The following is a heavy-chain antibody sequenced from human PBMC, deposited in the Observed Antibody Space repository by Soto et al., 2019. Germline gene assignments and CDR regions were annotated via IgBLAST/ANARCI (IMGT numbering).Heavy chain of an antibody. J-gene: IGHJ6*02. CDR1: GYSFTSYW. Sequence: GESLKISCKGSGYSFTSYWISWVRQMPGKGLEWMGRIDPSDSYTNYSPSFQGHVTISADKSISTAYLQWSSLKASDTAMYYWAGHRRRQRLEPDYYNGMEVWGQGTPVTVSS. D-gene: IGHD1-1*01. CDR2: IDPSDSYT. V-gene: IGHV5-10-1*01. CDR3: AGHRRRQRLEPDYYNGMEV.